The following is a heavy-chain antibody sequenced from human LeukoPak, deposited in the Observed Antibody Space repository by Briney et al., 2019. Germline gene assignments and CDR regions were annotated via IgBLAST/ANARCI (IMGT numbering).Heavy chain of an antibody. J-gene: IGHJ5*02. V-gene: IGHV1-3*01. CDR3: ASLLGYCSSTSCPEAP. D-gene: IGHD2-2*01. CDR1: GYTFTSYA. Sequence: ASVKVSCKASGYTFTSYAMHWVRQAPGQRLEWMGWVNAGNGNTKYSQKFQGRVTITRDTSASTAYMELSSLRSEVTAVYYCASLLGYCSSTSCPEAPWGQGTLVTVSS. CDR2: VNAGNGNT.